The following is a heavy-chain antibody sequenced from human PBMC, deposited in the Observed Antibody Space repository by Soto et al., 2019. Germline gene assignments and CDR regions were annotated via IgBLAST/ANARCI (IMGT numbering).Heavy chain of an antibody. CDR1: GFTFSGSW. CDR2: MNGDGSGT. J-gene: IGHJ4*02. Sequence: EVQLVESGGGLVQPGGSLRLSCAASGFTFSGSWMHWVRQAPGEGLIWVSRMNGDGSGTSYADFVKGRFTISRDNAKNTLFLQMNGLRAEDTAVYYCARGIFGSGTANDYWGQGTLVTVSS. D-gene: IGHD3-10*01. CDR3: ARGIFGSGTANDY. V-gene: IGHV3-74*01.